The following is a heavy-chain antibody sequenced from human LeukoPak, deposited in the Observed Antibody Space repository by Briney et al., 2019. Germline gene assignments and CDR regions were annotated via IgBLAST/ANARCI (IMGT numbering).Heavy chain of an antibody. CDR1: GGSFSGYY. Sequence: PSETLSLTYAVYGGSFSGYYWSWIRQPPGKGLEWIGEINHSGSTNYNPSLKSRVTISVDTSKNQFSLKLSSVTAADTAVYYCARGFRVRFLLRGEYWFDPWGQGTLVTVSS. CDR2: INHSGST. D-gene: IGHD3-3*01. V-gene: IGHV4-34*01. J-gene: IGHJ5*02. CDR3: ARGFRVRFLLRGEYWFDP.